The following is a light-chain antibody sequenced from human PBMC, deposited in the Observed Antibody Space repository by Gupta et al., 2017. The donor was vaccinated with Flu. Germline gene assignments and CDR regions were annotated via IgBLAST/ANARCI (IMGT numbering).Light chain of an antibody. CDR2: WAS. V-gene: IGKV4-1*01. Sequence: NCKSSQSVLYSSNNKNYVAWYQHKPGQPPRLLIYWASTRESGVPDRFSGSGSGTDFTLTISSLQAEDVAVYYCHQYTTTPWTFGQGTKVEIK. CDR3: HQYTTTPWT. J-gene: IGKJ1*01. CDR1: QSVLYSSNNKNY.